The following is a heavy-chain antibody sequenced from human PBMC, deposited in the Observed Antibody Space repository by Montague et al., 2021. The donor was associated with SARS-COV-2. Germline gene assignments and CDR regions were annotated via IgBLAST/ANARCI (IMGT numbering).Heavy chain of an antibody. CDR3: ARGHLSVSMIVVVFTSASYYFDF. V-gene: IGHV4-39*01. CDR1: GDSISSLHYY. CDR2: VFYRGST. D-gene: IGHD3-22*01. J-gene: IGHJ4*02. Sequence: SETLSLTCTVSGDSISSLHYYWGWIRQSPGKGLEWIGNVFYRGSTYYNPSIRSRVTISVDTSKNQFSLKLTSVTAADTAVYFCARGHLSVSMIVVVFTSASYYFDFWGQGAQVTVSS.